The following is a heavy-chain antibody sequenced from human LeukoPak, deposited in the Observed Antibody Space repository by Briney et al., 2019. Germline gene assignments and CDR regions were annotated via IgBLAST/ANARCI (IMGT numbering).Heavy chain of an antibody. Sequence: ASVKVSCKASGGTFSSYAISWVRQAPGQGLEWMGGIIPIFGTANYAQKFQGRVTITADESTSTAYMELSSPRSEDTAVYYCAHPAHGDYPPNYYYYMDVWGKGTTVTVSS. CDR3: AHPAHGDYPPNYYYYMDV. CDR1: GGTFSSYA. V-gene: IGHV1-69*13. CDR2: IIPIFGTA. J-gene: IGHJ6*03. D-gene: IGHD4-17*01.